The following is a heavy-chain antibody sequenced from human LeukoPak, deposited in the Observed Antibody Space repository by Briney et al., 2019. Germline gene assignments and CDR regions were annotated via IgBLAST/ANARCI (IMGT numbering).Heavy chain of an antibody. D-gene: IGHD1-26*01. J-gene: IGHJ4*02. CDR3: ARESHVSREDS. V-gene: IGHV1-18*01. CDR2: ISANNGDT. CDR1: GYTVTSNG. Sequence: ASVKVSCKASGYTVTSNGISWVRQAPGQGLEWVGWISANNGDTDYAQKFQARVTMTTDTSTSTAYMELRSLRSDDTAVYYCARESHVSREDSWGQGTLVTVSS.